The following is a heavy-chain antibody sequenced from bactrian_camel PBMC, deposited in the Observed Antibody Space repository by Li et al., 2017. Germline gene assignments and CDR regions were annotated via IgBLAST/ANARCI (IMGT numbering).Heavy chain of an antibody. J-gene: IGHJ4*01. CDR1: GFTFSGYY. V-gene: IGHV3S28*01. Sequence: QLVESGGGLVQPGGSLRLSCAASGFTFSGYYMSWVRQAPGKGLEWVSSINSGGRSTYYADSMTGRFTISRDNAKNTLYLQLNNLKTEDTAMYYCALGSVRFNYPYAFPYWGQGTQVTVS. D-gene: IGHD5*01. CDR2: INSGGRST. CDR3: ALGSVRFNYPYAFPY.